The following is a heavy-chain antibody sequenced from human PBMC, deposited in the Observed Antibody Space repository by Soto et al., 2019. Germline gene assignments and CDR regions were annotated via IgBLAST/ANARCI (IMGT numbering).Heavy chain of an antibody. CDR2: IIPIFGTT. V-gene: IGHV1-69*14. Sequence: QVQLVQSGAEVKRPGSSVKVSCKTSGDIFSGYSISWVRQAPGQGLEWMGGIIPIFGTTDYAKRFHDRVTMTAEKSTTSVYRDLYSLKSEDTAVYYCTRDLVTRYYAGDYWGQGTLVTVSS. D-gene: IGHD2-2*01. CDR3: TRDLVTRYYAGDY. CDR1: GDIFSGYS. J-gene: IGHJ4*02.